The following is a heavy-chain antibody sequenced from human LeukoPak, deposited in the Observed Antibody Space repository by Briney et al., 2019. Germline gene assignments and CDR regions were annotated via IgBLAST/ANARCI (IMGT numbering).Heavy chain of an antibody. CDR2: ISSSGDIT. Sequence: AGGSLRLSCAASGFTFDTHAMTWVRQAPGKGLEYVSLISSSGDITYYAHSLKDRFTISRDNSKTTLYLQMHSLRAEDTAMYYCAARPGDLAVPFDYWGQGTLVIVSS. CDR3: AARPGDLAVPFDY. D-gene: IGHD3-10*01. J-gene: IGHJ4*02. V-gene: IGHV3-23*01. CDR1: GFTFDTHA.